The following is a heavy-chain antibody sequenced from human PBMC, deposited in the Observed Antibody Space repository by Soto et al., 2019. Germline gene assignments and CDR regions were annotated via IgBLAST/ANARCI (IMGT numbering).Heavy chain of an antibody. CDR1: GYIFANYG. CDR3: VMVDNYVTPTPQDV. CDR2: ISPYTGNT. V-gene: IGHV1-18*01. D-gene: IGHD3-16*01. Sequence: QVQLVQSGAEVKKPGASVKVSCKASGYIFANYGIAWVRQAPGQGLEWMGWISPYTGNTHSATKVQGRLTMTTDTSTSTPYMDLGSLTSDDTAVYYCVMVDNYVTPTPQDVWGQGTTVTVSS. J-gene: IGHJ6*02.